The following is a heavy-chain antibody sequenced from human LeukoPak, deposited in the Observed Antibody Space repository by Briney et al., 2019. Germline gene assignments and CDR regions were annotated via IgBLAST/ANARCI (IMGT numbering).Heavy chain of an antibody. CDR1: GFTFDNYA. Sequence: PGGSLRLSCVASGFTFDNYAMSWVRQAPGRGLEWVSAIGSSSETTYYADSVKGRFTVSRDNSRNTLSLQMNSLRVDDAALYYCAKGSSGWPYYFDNWGQGALVTVSS. J-gene: IGHJ4*02. CDR2: IGSSSETT. V-gene: IGHV3-23*01. D-gene: IGHD6-19*01. CDR3: AKGSSGWPYYFDN.